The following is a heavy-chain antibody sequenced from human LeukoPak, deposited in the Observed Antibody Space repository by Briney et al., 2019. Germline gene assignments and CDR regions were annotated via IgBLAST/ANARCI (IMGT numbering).Heavy chain of an antibody. J-gene: IGHJ5*02. CDR1: GGSISSGGSY. CDR2: IYYSGST. Sequence: SETLSLTCTVSGGSISSGGSYWSWIRQHPGKGLEWIGYIYYSGSTYYNPSLKSRVTISVDTSKNQFSLKLSSVTAADTAVYYCARASNDHGRVFDPWGQGTLVTVSS. V-gene: IGHV4-31*03. CDR3: ARASNDHGRVFDP. D-gene: IGHD4-17*01.